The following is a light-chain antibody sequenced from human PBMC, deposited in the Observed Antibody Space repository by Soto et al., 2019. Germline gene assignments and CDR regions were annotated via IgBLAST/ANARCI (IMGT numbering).Light chain of an antibody. CDR3: CSYAGGSTFVV. Sequence: QSVLTQPASVSGSHGQSITISCTGTSSDVGSYNLVSWYQQHPGKAPKLMIYEDSKRPSGVSNRFSDSKSGNTASLTISGLQAEDEADYYCCSYAGGSTFVVFGGGTQLTVL. CDR1: SSDVGSYNL. V-gene: IGLV2-23*02. J-gene: IGLJ2*01. CDR2: EDS.